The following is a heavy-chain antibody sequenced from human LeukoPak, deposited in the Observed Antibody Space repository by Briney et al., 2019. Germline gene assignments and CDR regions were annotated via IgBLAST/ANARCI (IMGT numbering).Heavy chain of an antibody. Sequence: GGSLRLSCAASGFTFSSYEMNWVRQAPGKGLEWVSYISSSGSTIYYADSVKGRFAISRDNAKNSVFLQMSSLRAEDTAMYYCAREGLTTSSWGQGTLVTVSS. CDR1: GFTFSSYE. J-gene: IGHJ4*02. CDR3: AREGLTTSS. D-gene: IGHD1-14*01. V-gene: IGHV3-48*03. CDR2: ISSSGSTI.